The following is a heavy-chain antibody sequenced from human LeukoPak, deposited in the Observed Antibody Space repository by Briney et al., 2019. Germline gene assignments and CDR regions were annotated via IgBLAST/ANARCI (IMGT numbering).Heavy chain of an antibody. V-gene: IGHV1-24*01. CDR1: GYTLTELS. Sequence: ASVKVSCKVSGYTLTELSMHWVRQAPGKGLEWMGGFDPEDGETIYAQKFQGGVTMTEDTSTDTAYMELSSLRSEDTAVYYCATEARELLRLGELFAYFDYWGQGTLVTVSS. D-gene: IGHD3-16*01. CDR2: FDPEDGET. J-gene: IGHJ4*02. CDR3: ATEARELLRLGELFAYFDY.